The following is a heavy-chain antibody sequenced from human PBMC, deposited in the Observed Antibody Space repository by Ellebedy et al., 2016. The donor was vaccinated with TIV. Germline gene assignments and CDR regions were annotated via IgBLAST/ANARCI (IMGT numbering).Heavy chain of an antibody. CDR1: GVSFSGSY. J-gene: IGHJ4*02. Sequence: MPGGSLRLSCAVYGVSFSGSYWSWIRRPPGKGLEWIGEINHSVGTNSNPSLKSRVTISLDTSKNQFSLKLTPVSAADTADYFCARGLGGGEYFDFWGQGTPVTVSS. CDR3: ARGLGGGEYFDF. V-gene: IGHV4-34*01. CDR2: INHSVGT. D-gene: IGHD2/OR15-2a*01.